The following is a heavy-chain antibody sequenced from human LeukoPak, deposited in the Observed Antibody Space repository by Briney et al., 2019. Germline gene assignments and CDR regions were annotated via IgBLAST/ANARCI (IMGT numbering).Heavy chain of an antibody. CDR3: ARNHDSTGYPLITY. D-gene: IGHD3-22*01. CDR2: ISSSSSTI. V-gene: IGHV3-48*01. CDR1: GFTFSSYS. Sequence: GGSLRLSCAASGFTFSSYSMNWVRQAPGKGLEWVSYISSSSSTIYYADSVKGRFTISRDNAKNSLYLQMNSLRAEDTAVYYCARNHDSTGYPLITYWGQGTLVTVSS. J-gene: IGHJ4*02.